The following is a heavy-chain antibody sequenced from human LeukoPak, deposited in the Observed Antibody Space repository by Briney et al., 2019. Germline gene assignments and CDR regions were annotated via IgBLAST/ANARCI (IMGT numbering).Heavy chain of an antibody. Sequence: GRSLRLSCAASGFTFSSYAMHWVRQAPGKGLEWVAVISYDGSNKYYADSVKGRFTISRDNSKNTLYLQMNSLRAEDTAVYYCARGRSSSWPNFDYWGQGTLVTVSS. V-gene: IGHV3-30*14. CDR1: GFTFSSYA. J-gene: IGHJ4*02. CDR2: ISYDGSNK. D-gene: IGHD6-13*01. CDR3: ARGRSSSWPNFDY.